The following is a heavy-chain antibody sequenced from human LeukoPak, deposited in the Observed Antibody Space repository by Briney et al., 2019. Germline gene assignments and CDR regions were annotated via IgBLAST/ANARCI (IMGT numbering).Heavy chain of an antibody. CDR3: TGAVAGTRDY. Sequence: PGGSLRLSCAASGFTFSSYAMHWVRQAPGKGLEWVAVISYDGSNKYYADSVKGRFTISRDNSKNTLYLQMNSLKTEDTAVYYCTGAVAGTRDYWGQGTLVTVSS. J-gene: IGHJ4*02. D-gene: IGHD6-19*01. CDR2: ISYDGSNK. V-gene: IGHV3-30-3*01. CDR1: GFTFSSYA.